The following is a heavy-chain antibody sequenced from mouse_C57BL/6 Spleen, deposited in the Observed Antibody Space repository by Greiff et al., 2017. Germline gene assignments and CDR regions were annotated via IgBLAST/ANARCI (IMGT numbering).Heavy chain of an antibody. CDR3: AKKDGLFYYAMDY. CDR2: IWRGGST. D-gene: IGHD3-1*01. Sequence: QVHVKQSGPGLVQPSQSLSITCTVSGFSLTSYGVHWVRQSPGKGLEWLGVIWRGGSTDYNAAFMSRLSITKDNSKSQVFFKMNSLQADDTAIYYCAKKDGLFYYAMDYWGQGTSVTVSS. CDR1: GFSLTSYG. V-gene: IGHV2-5*01. J-gene: IGHJ4*01.